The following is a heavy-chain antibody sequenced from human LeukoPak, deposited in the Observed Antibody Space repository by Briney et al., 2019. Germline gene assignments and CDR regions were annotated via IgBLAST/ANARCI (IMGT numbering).Heavy chain of an antibody. CDR1: GGSISSYY. D-gene: IGHD1-14*01. Sequence: SETLSLTCTVSGGSISSYYWSWIRQPLGKGLEWIGYIYYSGSTNYNPSLKSRVTISVDTSKNQFSLKLSSVTAADTAVYYCARGITYYYGMDVWGQGTTVTVTS. V-gene: IGHV4-59*01. CDR2: IYYSGST. CDR3: ARGITYYYGMDV. J-gene: IGHJ6*02.